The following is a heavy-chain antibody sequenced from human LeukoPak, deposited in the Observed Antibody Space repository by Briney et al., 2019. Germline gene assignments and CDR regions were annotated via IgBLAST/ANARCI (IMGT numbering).Heavy chain of an antibody. Sequence: TAGGSLRLSCAASGFTFSDYYMSWFRQAPGKGLEWVSYISSSGSTIYYADSVKGRFTISRDNAKNSLYLQMNSLRAEDTAVYYCASLVVVAAPIDYWGQGTLVTVSS. D-gene: IGHD2-15*01. CDR2: ISSSGSTI. J-gene: IGHJ4*02. CDR1: GFTFSDYY. CDR3: ASLVVVAAPIDY. V-gene: IGHV3-11*01.